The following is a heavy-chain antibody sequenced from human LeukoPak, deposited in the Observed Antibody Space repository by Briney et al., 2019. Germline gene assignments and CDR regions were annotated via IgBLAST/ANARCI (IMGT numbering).Heavy chain of an antibody. CDR3: ARGRPHGNDY. CDR2: IASDGSST. D-gene: IGHD4-23*01. J-gene: IGHJ4*02. V-gene: IGHV3-74*01. Sequence: GGSLRLSCAASGFTFSTAWMIWVRQAPGRGLVWVSRIASDGSSTTYADSVKGRFSISRDNAKNTLYLQMNSLRVEDTAVYYCARGRPHGNDYWGQGTLVTVSS. CDR1: GFTFSTAW.